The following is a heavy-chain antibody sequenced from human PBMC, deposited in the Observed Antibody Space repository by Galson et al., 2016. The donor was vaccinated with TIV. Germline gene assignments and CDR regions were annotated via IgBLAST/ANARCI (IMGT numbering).Heavy chain of an antibody. J-gene: IGHJ3*01. CDR3: ARVQESLAAVEAFDV. V-gene: IGHV3-53*01. CDR2: IYSGGTP. Sequence: LRLSCAASGFAVSSNQMNWVRQAPGKGLEWVSTIYSGGTPEYADSVKGRFIISRDTLKNTVSLQMNTLRTEDTAVYFCARVQESLAAVEAFDVRGQGTLVTVSS. D-gene: IGHD2-15*01. CDR1: GFAVSSNQ.